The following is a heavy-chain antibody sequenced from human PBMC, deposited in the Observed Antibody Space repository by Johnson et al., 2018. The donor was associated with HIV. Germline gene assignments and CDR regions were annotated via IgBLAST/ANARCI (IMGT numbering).Heavy chain of an antibody. Sequence: EVQLVESGGGLVKPGGSLRLSCAASGFIFSDYYLTWIRQAPGKGLEWVSAISGSGGSTYYADSVKGRFTISRDNSKNTLYLQMNSLRAEDTAVYYCAKDQWSSSWTNDAFDIWGQGTMVTV. D-gene: IGHD6-13*01. J-gene: IGHJ3*02. CDR3: AKDQWSSSWTNDAFDI. CDR2: ISGSGGST. V-gene: IGHV3-23*04. CDR1: GFIFSDYY.